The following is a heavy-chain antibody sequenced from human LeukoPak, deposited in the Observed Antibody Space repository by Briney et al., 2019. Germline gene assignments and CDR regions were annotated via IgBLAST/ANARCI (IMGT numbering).Heavy chain of an antibody. CDR2: IYSGGST. Sequence: PGGSLRLSCAASGFTVSSNYMSWVRQAPGKGLEWVSVIYSGGSTYYADSVKGRFTISRDNSKNTLYLQMNSLRAEDTAVYYCAQYADSSSSIDYWGQGTLVTVSS. CDR3: AQYADSSSSIDY. V-gene: IGHV3-66*02. CDR1: GFTVSSNY. J-gene: IGHJ4*02. D-gene: IGHD6-6*01.